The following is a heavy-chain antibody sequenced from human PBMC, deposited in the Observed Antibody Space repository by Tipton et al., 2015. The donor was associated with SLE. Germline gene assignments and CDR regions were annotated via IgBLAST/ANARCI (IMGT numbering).Heavy chain of an antibody. CDR2: IFYSGST. CDR1: GASIGTYY. D-gene: IGHD5-18*01. Sequence: TLSLTCTVSGASIGTYYWTWIRQPPGKGLEWIGSIFYSGSTTYNPSLKSRVTMSVDTPKNQFSLKLTSVTAADTAVYYCARISVDTTMAQRVDYGMDVWGQGTTVIVSS. J-gene: IGHJ6*02. CDR3: ARISVDTTMAQRVDYGMDV. V-gene: IGHV4-59*01.